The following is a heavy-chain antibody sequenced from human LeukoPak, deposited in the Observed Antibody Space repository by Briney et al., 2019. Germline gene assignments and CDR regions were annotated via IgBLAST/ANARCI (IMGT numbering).Heavy chain of an antibody. Sequence: GASVKVSCKASGYTFTYYYLHWVRQAPGQGLEWMGWINPKSGVTDSKMKFQGRVTLTRDTSITTAYMELISLTSDDAAVYYCARAGGYCGSTSCYSGYYYYFMDVWGKGTTVTVSS. V-gene: IGHV1-2*02. CDR2: INPKSGVT. CDR3: ARAGGYCGSTSCYSGYYYYFMDV. CDR1: GYTFTYYY. D-gene: IGHD2-2*01. J-gene: IGHJ6*03.